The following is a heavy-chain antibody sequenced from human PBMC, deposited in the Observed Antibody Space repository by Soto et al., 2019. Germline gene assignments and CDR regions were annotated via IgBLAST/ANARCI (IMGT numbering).Heavy chain of an antibody. CDR3: ARGGHYYDSSGYLPSYYYYGMDV. CDR2: IKQDGSEK. V-gene: IGHV3-7*01. Sequence: GVLRLSCAASGFTFSSYWMSWVRQAPGKGLEWVANIKQDGSEKYYVDSVKGRFTISRDNAKNSLYLQMNSLRAEDTAVYYCARGGHYYDSSGYLPSYYYYGMDVWGQGTTVTVSS. CDR1: GFTFSSYW. D-gene: IGHD3-22*01. J-gene: IGHJ6*02.